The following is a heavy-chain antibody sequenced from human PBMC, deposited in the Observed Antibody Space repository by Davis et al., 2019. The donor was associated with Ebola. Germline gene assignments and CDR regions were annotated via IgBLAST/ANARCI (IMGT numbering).Heavy chain of an antibody. CDR1: GFTFTSYS. J-gene: IGHJ5*02. D-gene: IGHD2-2*01. Sequence: PGGSLRLSCVASGFTFTSYSMNWVRQAPGKGLEWVSYITSSSSTIYYADSVKGRFTISRDNARNSLYLQMNSLRDEDTAVYYCARDSWRRHCSSTSCYLWFDPWGQGTLVTVSS. V-gene: IGHV3-48*02. CDR2: ITSSSSTI. CDR3: ARDSWRRHCSSTSCYLWFDP.